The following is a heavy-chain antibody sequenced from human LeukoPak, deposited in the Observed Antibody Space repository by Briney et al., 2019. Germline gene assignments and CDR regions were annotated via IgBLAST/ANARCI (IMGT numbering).Heavy chain of an antibody. J-gene: IGHJ4*02. CDR1: GFTFSSFE. Sequence: GGSLRLSCAASGFTFSSFEMNWVRQAPGKGLEWISYISSSGSTTYYADSLEGRFTISRDNAKNSLYLQINSLRGEDTAIYYCARDGGHSTVSGDYFDSWGQGALVTVS. CDR2: ISSSGSTT. CDR3: ARDGGHSTVSGDYFDS. D-gene: IGHD4-23*01. V-gene: IGHV3-48*03.